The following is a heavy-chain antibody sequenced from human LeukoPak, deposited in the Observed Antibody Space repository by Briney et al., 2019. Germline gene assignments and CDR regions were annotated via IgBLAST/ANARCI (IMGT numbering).Heavy chain of an antibody. J-gene: IGHJ4*02. CDR2: IKPDGNEE. D-gene: IGHD5-12*01. CDR3: AREIWWRFDH. V-gene: IGHV3-7*01. Sequence: GGSLRLSCSASGFTFSRDWMSWVRHTPGKGLECVAKIKPDGNEEYYMDSVKGRFTISRDSSKNSLYLHLISLRDEDTAVYYCAREIWWRFDHWGQGSLVTVSS. CDR1: GFTFSRDW.